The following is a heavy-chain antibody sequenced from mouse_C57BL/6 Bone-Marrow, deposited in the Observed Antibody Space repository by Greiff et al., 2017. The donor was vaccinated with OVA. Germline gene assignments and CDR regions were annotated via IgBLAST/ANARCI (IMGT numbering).Heavy chain of an antibody. CDR2: IHPNSGST. CDR3: ARNSYYSNYGWYFDV. CDR1: GYTFTSYW. Sequence: QVQLQQPGAELVKPGASVKLSCKASGYTFTSYWMHWVKQRPGQGLEWIGMIHPNSGSTNYNEKFKSKATLTVDKSSRTAYMQLSSLTSEDSAVYYCARNSYYSNYGWYFDVWGTGTTVTVSS. J-gene: IGHJ1*03. V-gene: IGHV1-64*01. D-gene: IGHD2-5*01.